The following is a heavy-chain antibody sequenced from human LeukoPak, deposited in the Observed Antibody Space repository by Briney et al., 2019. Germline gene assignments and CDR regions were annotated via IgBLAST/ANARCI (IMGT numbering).Heavy chain of an antibody. V-gene: IGHV3-30*02. CDR2: ILYDGSHE. D-gene: IGHD1-26*01. J-gene: IGHJ4*02. CDR1: GFTFSSYG. Sequence: PGGSLRLSCAASGFTFSSYGMHWVRQAPGKGLVWVTFILYDGSHEYYADSVKGRFTSSRDNSKNTLYLQMNCLRPEDTAVYYCAKGGEGGSHRYFEYWGQGTLVTVSS. CDR3: AKGGEGGSHRYFEY.